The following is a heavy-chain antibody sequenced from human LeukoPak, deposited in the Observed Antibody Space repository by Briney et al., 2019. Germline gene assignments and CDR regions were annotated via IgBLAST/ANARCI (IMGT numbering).Heavy chain of an antibody. V-gene: IGHV4-59*12. CDR1: GGSISSYY. CDR3: ARALRQFGYYYYYMDV. CDR2: IYYSGST. Sequence: SETLSLTCTVSGGSISSYYWSWIRQPPGKGLEWIGYIYYSGSTNYNPSLKSRVTISVDTSKNQFSLKLSSVTAADTAVYYCARALRQFGYYYYYMDVWGKGTTVTVSS. J-gene: IGHJ6*03. D-gene: IGHD3-10*01.